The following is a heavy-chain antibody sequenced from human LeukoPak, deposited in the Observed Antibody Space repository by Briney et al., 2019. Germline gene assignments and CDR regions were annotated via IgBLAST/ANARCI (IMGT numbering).Heavy chain of an antibody. V-gene: IGHV4-59*08. D-gene: IGHD2/OR15-2a*01. J-gene: IGHJ6*02. Sequence: SQTLSLTCTVSGGSISGYYWSCIRQAPGKGLEWIGYIYSNGATLYSPSLKSRVTMAVDTSNNQFSLKLSSVTAADTAVYYCARHDPGPLYQRGMDVWGQGTAVTVSS. CDR3: ARHDPGPLYQRGMDV. CDR2: IYSNGAT. CDR1: GGSISGYY.